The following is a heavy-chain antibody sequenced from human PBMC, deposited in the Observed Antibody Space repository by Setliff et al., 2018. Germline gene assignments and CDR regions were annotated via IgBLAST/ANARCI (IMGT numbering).Heavy chain of an antibody. J-gene: IGHJ4*02. CDR3: ARVPRLEWLLPTFDS. Sequence: ASVKVSCKASGYTFTDYYMQWVRQAPGQGLEWMGNINTYSGATNYAHKFQGRVTMTTDTSITTAYMELDSLTSDDTAVYYCARVPRLEWLLPTFDSWGQGTLVTVSS. D-gene: IGHD3-3*01. CDR1: GYTFTDYY. V-gene: IGHV1-2*02. CDR2: INTYSGAT.